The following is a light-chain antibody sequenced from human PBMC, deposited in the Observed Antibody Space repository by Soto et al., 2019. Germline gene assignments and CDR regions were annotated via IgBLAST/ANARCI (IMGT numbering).Light chain of an antibody. CDR2: TTN. Sequence: QSALTQPHSASGTPGQRVTISCSGSSSNIGTSSVHWFQQLPGTAPKLLISTTNQRPSGVPERFSGSKSGTSASLAISGLPSEDEADYYCAAWDDSLNGHVFGTGTKVTVL. CDR3: AAWDDSLNGHV. J-gene: IGLJ1*01. CDR1: SSNIGTSS. V-gene: IGLV1-44*01.